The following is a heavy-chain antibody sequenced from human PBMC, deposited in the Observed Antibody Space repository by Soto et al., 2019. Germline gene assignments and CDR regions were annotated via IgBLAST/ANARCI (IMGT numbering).Heavy chain of an antibody. J-gene: IGHJ4*02. V-gene: IGHV4-59*01. D-gene: IGHD3-22*01. Sequence: SETLSLTCTVSGCSISSYYWSWIRQPPGKGLEWIGYIYYSGSTNYNPSLKSRVTISVDTSKNQFSLKLSSVTAADTAVYYCARDTGYGYDSSGYDYWGQGTLVTVSS. CDR3: ARDTGYGYDSSGYDY. CDR2: IYYSGST. CDR1: GCSISSYY.